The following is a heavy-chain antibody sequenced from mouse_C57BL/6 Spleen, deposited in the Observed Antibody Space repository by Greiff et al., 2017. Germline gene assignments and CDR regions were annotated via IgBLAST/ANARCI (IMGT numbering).Heavy chain of an antibody. CDR3: ARSGG. CDR2: INPSTGGT. CDR1: GYSFTGYY. J-gene: IGHJ4*01. V-gene: IGHV1-42*01. Sequence: EVQLQESGPELVKPGASVKISCKASGYSFTGYYMNWVKQSPEKSLEWIGEINPSTGGTTYNQKFKAKATLTVDKSSSTAYMQLMRLTSEDSAVYYCARSGGWGQGTTVTVSS.